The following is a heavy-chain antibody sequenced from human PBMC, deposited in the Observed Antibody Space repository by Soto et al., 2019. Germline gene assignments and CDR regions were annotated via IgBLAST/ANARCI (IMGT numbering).Heavy chain of an antibody. CDR3: ARRGSGSYIFDF. CDR1: GGSINSDGYY. Sequence: SETLSLTCSVSGGSINSDGYYWSWIRQHPGKGLEWIGYIDFSGSTYYSVSLKSRVTVSVDTSKNQFSLKLSSVTAADTAVYYCARRGSGSYIFDFWGQGIQVTVSS. V-gene: IGHV4-31*03. J-gene: IGHJ4*02. D-gene: IGHD3-10*01. CDR2: IDFSGST.